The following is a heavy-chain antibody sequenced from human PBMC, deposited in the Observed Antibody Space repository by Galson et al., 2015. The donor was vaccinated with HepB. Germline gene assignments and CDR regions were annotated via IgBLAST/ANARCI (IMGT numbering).Heavy chain of an antibody. V-gene: IGHV3-30-3*01. CDR2: ISYDGSNK. J-gene: IGHJ6*02. Sequence: SLRLSCAASGFIFSNYAMHWVRQAPGKGLEWVAVISYDGSNKHYLDSMKDRFTISRDNSKNTLYLHMNSLRTEDAAVYYCARGGYDSSGYYYYYYGVDVWGQGTTVTVSS. CDR3: ARGGYDSSGYYYYYYGVDV. D-gene: IGHD3-22*01. CDR1: GFIFSNYA.